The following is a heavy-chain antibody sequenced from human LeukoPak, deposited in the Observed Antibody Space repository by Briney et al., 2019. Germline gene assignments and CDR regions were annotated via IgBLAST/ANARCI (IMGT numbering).Heavy chain of an antibody. CDR3: ARDRISPPYYYYGMDV. V-gene: IGHV4-59*01. CDR2: TYYSGST. D-gene: IGHD3-3*02. J-gene: IGHJ6*02. CDR1: GGSISSYY. Sequence: SETLSLTCTVSGGSISSYYWSWIRQPPGKGLEWIGYTYYSGSTNYNPSLKSRVTISVDTSKNQFSLKLSSVTAADTAVYYCARDRISPPYYYYGMDVWGQGTPVTVSS.